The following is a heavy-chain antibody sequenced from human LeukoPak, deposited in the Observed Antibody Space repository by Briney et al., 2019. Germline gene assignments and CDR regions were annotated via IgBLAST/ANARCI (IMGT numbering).Heavy chain of an antibody. CDR2: INPSGGST. CDR1: GYAFTSYY. CDR3: ARDGYNEDDAFDI. J-gene: IGHJ3*02. V-gene: IGHV1-46*01. Sequence: ASVKVSCKASGYAFTSYYMHWVRQAPGQGLEWMGIINPSGGSTSYAQKFQGRVTMTRDTSTSTVYMELSSLRSEDTAVYYCARDGYNEDDAFDIWGQGTMVTVSS. D-gene: IGHD5-24*01.